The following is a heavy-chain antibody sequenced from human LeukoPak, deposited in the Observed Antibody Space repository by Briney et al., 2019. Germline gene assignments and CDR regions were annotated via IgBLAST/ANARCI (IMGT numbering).Heavy chain of an antibody. J-gene: IGHJ4*02. CDR1: GFTFNNFP. CDR3: AKGGYFHDSSGYSYFDY. V-gene: IGHV3-23*01. D-gene: IGHD3-22*01. Sequence: GGSLRLSCAASGFTFNNFPMSWVRQVPGKGLEWVSSISGSGGTTYYAGSVRGRFTISRDNAKNTLFLQMRSLRAEDTALYYCAKGGYFHDSSGYSYFDYWGQGILVSVSS. CDR2: ISGSGGTT.